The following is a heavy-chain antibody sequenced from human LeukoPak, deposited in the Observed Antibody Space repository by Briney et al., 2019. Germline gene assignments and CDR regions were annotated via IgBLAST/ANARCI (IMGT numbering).Heavy chain of an antibody. V-gene: IGHV4-38-2*02. CDR2: IYHSGST. D-gene: IGHD3-22*01. Sequence: PSETLSLTCTVSGYSISSGNYWGWIRQPPGKGPEWIGSIYHSGSTYYNPSLKSRVSISVDTSRNQFSLRLSSVTAADTAVYYCASPPLLYYDSSGYYRTDAFDIWGQGTMVTVSS. CDR1: GYSISSGNY. J-gene: IGHJ3*02. CDR3: ASPPLLYYDSSGYYRTDAFDI.